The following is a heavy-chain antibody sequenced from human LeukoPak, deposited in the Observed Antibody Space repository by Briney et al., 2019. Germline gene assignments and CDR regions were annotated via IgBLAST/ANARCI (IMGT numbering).Heavy chain of an antibody. CDR2: IYHSGST. Sequence: PSETLSLTCTVSGYSISSGYYRGWIRQPPGKGLEWIGSIYHSGSTYYNPSLKSRVTISVDTSKNQFSLKLSSVTAADTAVYYCARVTYYDSSGYYFQHWGQGTLVTVSS. V-gene: IGHV4-38-2*02. CDR3: ARVTYYDSSGYYFQH. D-gene: IGHD3-22*01. J-gene: IGHJ1*01. CDR1: GYSISSGYY.